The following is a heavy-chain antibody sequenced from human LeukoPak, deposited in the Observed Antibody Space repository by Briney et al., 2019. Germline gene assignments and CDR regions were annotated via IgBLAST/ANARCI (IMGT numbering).Heavy chain of an antibody. CDR3: AKHSSSWHYFDY. CDR2: IYSGGST. CDR1: GFTVSSNY. V-gene: IGHV3-53*01. D-gene: IGHD6-13*01. Sequence: PGGSLRLSCAASGFTVSSNYMSWVRQAPGKGLEWVSVIYSGGSTYYADSVKGRFTISRDNSKNTLYLQMNSLRAEDTAVYYCAKHSSSWHYFDYWGQGTLVTVSS. J-gene: IGHJ4*02.